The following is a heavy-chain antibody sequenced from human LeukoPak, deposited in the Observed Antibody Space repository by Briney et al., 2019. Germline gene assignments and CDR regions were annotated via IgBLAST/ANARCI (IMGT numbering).Heavy chain of an antibody. Sequence: GRSLRLSCAASGFTFSSYGMHWVRQAPGKGLEWVAVIWYDGSNKYYADSVKGRFTISRDNSKNTLYLQMNTLRAEDTAVYYCAKGHTNGIFDYWGQGTLVTVSS. CDR3: AKGHTNGIFDY. CDR1: GFTFSSYG. J-gene: IGHJ4*02. CDR2: IWYDGSNK. V-gene: IGHV3-33*06. D-gene: IGHD1-26*01.